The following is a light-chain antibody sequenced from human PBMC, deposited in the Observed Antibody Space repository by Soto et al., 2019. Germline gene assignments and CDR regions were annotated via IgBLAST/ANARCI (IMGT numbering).Light chain of an antibody. CDR2: GAS. J-gene: IGKJ1*01. CDR1: QSIRYY. Sequence: DIQLTQSPPTLSASVGDRVTITCRASQSIRYYLAWYQQMPGKAPKLLIYGASSLQSGVPSRFSGSGSGTDFPLTISSRQLIDFPTFFCQHHNIYSQPSGQGTKVDI. V-gene: IGKV1-5*01. CDR3: QHHNIYSQP.